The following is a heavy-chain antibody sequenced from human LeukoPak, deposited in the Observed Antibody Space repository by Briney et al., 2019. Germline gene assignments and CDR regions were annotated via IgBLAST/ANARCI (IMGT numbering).Heavy chain of an antibody. CDR3: ARDMQAGREGNY. V-gene: IGHV1-69*13. CDR1: GGTFSSYA. CDR2: IIPIFGTA. D-gene: IGHD2-2*01. J-gene: IGHJ4*02. Sequence: SVKVSSKASGGTFSSYAISWVRQAPGQGLEWMGGIIPIFGTANYAQKFQGRVTITADESTSTAYMELSSLRSEDTAVYYCARDMQAGREGNYWGQGTLVTVSS.